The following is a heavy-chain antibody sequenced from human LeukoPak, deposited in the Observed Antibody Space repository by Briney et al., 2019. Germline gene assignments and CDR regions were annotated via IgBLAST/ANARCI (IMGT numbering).Heavy chain of an antibody. D-gene: IGHD3-16*01. CDR3: ARAGGGKSFDY. CDR1: GFSFSSYA. J-gene: IGHJ4*02. CDR2: TSSSSGRSI. V-gene: IGHV3-48*01. Sequence: GGSLRLSCAASGFSFSSYAMNSVRQAPGKGLEWVSHTSSSSGRSIYYADSVKGRFSISRDNPKNTLTLQMGGLTAEDTAVYYCARAGGGKSFDYWGQGTLVTVSS.